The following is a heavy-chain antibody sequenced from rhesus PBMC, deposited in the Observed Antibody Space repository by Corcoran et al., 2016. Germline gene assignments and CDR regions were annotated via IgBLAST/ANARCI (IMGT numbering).Heavy chain of an antibody. J-gene: IGHJ6*01. Sequence: QVQLVQSGAEVRKPGSSVKVSCKASGYTFTDYYMHWVRQAPRQGLEWIGWINPYNGNTNYAQKFQGRVTMTRDTSTSTAYMELSSLRSEDHVVYYCARAGHSTDVDSDSWGHVVLVTVS. CDR3: ARAGHSTDVDSDS. CDR2: INPYNGNT. CDR1: GYTFTDYY. D-gene: IGHD5-24*01. V-gene: IGHV1S2*01.